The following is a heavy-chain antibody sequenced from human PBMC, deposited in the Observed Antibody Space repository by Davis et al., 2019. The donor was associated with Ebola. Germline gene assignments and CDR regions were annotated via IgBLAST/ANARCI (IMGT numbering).Heavy chain of an antibody. J-gene: IGHJ6*02. CDR3: ARNGDYYYYGMDV. CDR2: INHSGST. D-gene: IGHD4-17*01. V-gene: IGHV4-34*01. Sequence: MPSETLSLTCAVYGGSFRGYYWSWIRQPPGKGLEWIGEINHSGSTNYNPSLKSRVTISVDTSKNQFSLKLSSVTAADTAVYYCARNGDYYYYGMDVWGQGTTVTVSS. CDR1: GGSFRGYY.